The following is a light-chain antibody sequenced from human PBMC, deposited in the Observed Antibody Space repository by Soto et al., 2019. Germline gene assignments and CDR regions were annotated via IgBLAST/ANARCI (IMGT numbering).Light chain of an antibody. J-gene: IGLJ3*02. CDR1: SSNIGAGYD. CDR2: GNS. CDR3: QSYDSSLSGWV. Sequence: QSVLTQPPSVSGAPGQRVTISCTGSSSNIGAGYDVHWYQQLPGTAPKLLISGNSNRPSGVPDRFSGSKSGTSASLAITGLQVEDDADYYSQSYDSSLSGWVFGGGTK. V-gene: IGLV1-40*01.